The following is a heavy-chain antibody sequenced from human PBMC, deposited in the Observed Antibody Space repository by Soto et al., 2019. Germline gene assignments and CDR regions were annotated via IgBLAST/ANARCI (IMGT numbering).Heavy chain of an antibody. J-gene: IGHJ6*02. D-gene: IGHD6-13*01. CDR2: IIPIFGTA. Sequence: QVQLVQSGAEVKKPGSSVKVSCKASGGTFSSYAISWVRQAPGQGLEWMGGIIPIFGTANYAQKFQGRVTITADESMSTAYMELSSLRSEDTAVYYCARVKTGSSWYHTYYYYGMDVWGQGTTVTVSS. CDR1: GGTFSSYA. V-gene: IGHV1-69*01. CDR3: ARVKTGSSWYHTYYYYGMDV.